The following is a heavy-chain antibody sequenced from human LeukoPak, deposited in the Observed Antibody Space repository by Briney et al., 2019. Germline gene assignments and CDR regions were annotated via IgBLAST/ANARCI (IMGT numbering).Heavy chain of an antibody. CDR2: IRYDGSNK. Sequence: PGGSLRLSCAASGFTFSSYGMHWVRQAPGKGLEWVAFIRYDGSNKYYADSVKGRFTISRDNSKNTLYLQMNSLRAEDTAVYYCAKVAGSSGGPFDYWGQGTLVTLSS. CDR1: GFTFSSYG. D-gene: IGHD6-19*01. J-gene: IGHJ4*02. V-gene: IGHV3-30*02. CDR3: AKVAGSSGGPFDY.